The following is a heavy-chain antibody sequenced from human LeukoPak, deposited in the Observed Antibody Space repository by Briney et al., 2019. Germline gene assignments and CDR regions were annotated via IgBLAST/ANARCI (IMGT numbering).Heavy chain of an antibody. Sequence: SGTLSLTCTVSGGSISSYYWSWIRQPPGKGLEWIGYIYYSGSTNYNPSLKSRVTISVDTSKNQFSLKLSSVTAADTAVYYCARVAISGFDYWGQGTLVTVSS. J-gene: IGHJ4*02. D-gene: IGHD2-2*02. CDR1: GGSISSYY. CDR2: IYYSGST. CDR3: ARVAISGFDY. V-gene: IGHV4-59*01.